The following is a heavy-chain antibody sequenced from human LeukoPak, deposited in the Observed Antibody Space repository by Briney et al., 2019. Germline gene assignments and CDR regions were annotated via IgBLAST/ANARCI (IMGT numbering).Heavy chain of an antibody. J-gene: IGHJ4*02. D-gene: IGHD3-10*01. CDR1: GFTFSSYA. V-gene: IGHV3-23*01. CDR3: AKDMKAYRGSFDY. Sequence: GGSLRLSCEASGFTFSSYAMSWVRQAPGKGLEWVSGIIDSGDITYYANSVKGRFTISRDNSKNTLYLQMNSLRAEDTALYYCAKDMKAYRGSFDYWGQGTLVTVSS. CDR2: IIDSGDIT.